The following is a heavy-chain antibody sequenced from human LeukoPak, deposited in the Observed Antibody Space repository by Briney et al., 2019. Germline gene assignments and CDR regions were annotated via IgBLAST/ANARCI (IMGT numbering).Heavy chain of an antibody. CDR3: ARGDFQWELLGFAFDI. V-gene: IGHV4-59*08. CDR1: GGSISSYY. J-gene: IGHJ3*02. D-gene: IGHD1-26*01. CDR2: IYYSGST. Sequence: PSETLSLTCTVSGGSISSYYWSWIRQPPGKGLEWIGYIYYSGSTNYNPSLKSRVTISVDTSKNQFSLKLSSVTAADTAVYYCARGDFQWELLGFAFDIWGQGTMVTVSS.